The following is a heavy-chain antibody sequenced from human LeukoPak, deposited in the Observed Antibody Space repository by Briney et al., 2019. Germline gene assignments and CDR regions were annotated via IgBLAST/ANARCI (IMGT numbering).Heavy chain of an antibody. CDR3: AGRTVIFSGIYYFDY. J-gene: IGHJ4*02. D-gene: IGHD4-11*01. CDR1: GGTYSSYA. CDR2: IIPIFGTA. V-gene: IGHV1-69*13. Sequence: SVKVSCKASGGTYSSYAISWVRQAPGQGLEWMGGIIPIFGTANYAQKFQGRVTITADESTSTAYMELSSLRSEDTAVYYCAGRTVIFSGIYYFDYWGQGTLVTVSS.